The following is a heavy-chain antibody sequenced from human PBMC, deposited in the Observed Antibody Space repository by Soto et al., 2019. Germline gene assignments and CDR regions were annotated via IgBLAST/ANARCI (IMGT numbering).Heavy chain of an antibody. CDR1: GGSVSSGSYY. Sequence: QVQLQESGPGLVKPSETLSLTCTVSGGSVSSGSYYWSWIRQPPGKGLGWIGYIYYSGSTNYNPSLKSRVTISVDTSKNQFSLKLSSVTAADTAVYYCARERDYDSSLLDYWGQGTLVTVSS. V-gene: IGHV4-61*01. J-gene: IGHJ4*02. CDR2: IYYSGST. D-gene: IGHD3-22*01. CDR3: ARERDYDSSLLDY.